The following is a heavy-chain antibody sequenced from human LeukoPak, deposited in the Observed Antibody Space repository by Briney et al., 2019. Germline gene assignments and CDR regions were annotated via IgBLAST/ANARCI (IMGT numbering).Heavy chain of an antibody. V-gene: IGHV4-34*01. CDR2: IKHSGST. D-gene: IGHD4-23*01. CDR1: GESFSGYY. J-gene: IGHJ4*02. CDR3: ARGDDYGGNSFDC. Sequence: PSETLSLTRAVYGESFSGYYWSGIRQPPGKGLWWSGEIKHSGSTNYNPSLKRRATIPTDTSKSQFSLKLSSVTAADTAVYYCARGDDYGGNSFDCWGQGTLVTVSS.